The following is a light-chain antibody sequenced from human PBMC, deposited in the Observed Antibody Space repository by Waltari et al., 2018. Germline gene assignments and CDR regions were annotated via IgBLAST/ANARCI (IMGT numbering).Light chain of an antibody. Sequence: DFVMTQSPDSLAVSLGERATINCKSSQSVLYSSNNKNCLAWYQQKPGQPPKLLIYWASTRESGVPDRFSGSGSGTDFTLTISSLQAEDLAVYYCQQYYSIPWTFGQGTKVEIK. CDR1: QSVLYSSNNKNC. V-gene: IGKV4-1*01. CDR3: QQYYSIPWT. CDR2: WAS. J-gene: IGKJ1*01.